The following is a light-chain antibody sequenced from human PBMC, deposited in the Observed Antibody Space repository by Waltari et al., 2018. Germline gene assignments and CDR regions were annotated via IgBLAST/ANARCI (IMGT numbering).Light chain of an antibody. CDR3: CSYIGDSAWV. V-gene: IGLV2-23*02. CDR1: SRDIGYYTL. J-gene: IGLJ3*02. Sequence: QSALTQPASVSGSPGQSITIPCTGTSRDIGYYTLVSWYQQDPGKAPKVIIYEVNKRPSGVSNRFSGSKSGNTASLTISGLQAEDEADYYCCSYIGDSAWVFGGGTKVTVL. CDR2: EVN.